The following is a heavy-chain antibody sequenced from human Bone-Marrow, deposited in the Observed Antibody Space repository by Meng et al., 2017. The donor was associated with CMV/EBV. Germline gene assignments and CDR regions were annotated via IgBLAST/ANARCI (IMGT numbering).Heavy chain of an antibody. V-gene: IGHV3-30-3*01. Sequence: GESLKISCAASEFTFSSYAMHWVRQAPGKGLEWVAVISYDGGNKYYAESVKGRFTISRDNSKKTLYLQMNSLRAEDTAVYYCAREGYATYYLDYWGQGTLVTVSS. CDR2: ISYDGGNK. J-gene: IGHJ4*02. CDR3: AREGYATYYLDY. CDR1: EFTFSSYA. D-gene: IGHD5-12*01.